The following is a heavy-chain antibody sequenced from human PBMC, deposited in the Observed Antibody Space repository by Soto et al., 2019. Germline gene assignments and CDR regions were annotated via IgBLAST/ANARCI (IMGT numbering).Heavy chain of an antibody. D-gene: IGHD2-15*01. J-gene: IGHJ6*02. CDR2: IYWDDDK. CDR1: GFSLSTSGVG. Sequence: QITLKESGPTLVKPTQTLTLTCTFSGFSLSTSGVGVAWIRQPPGKPLEWLALIYWDDDKRYRPSLESRLTITKDSHKNQVVLTMTNMDAVDTATSYCGYLPCSGGSCYWFSFSGMDVWGQGTTVTVSS. CDR3: GYLPCSGGSCYWFSFSGMDV. V-gene: IGHV2-5*02.